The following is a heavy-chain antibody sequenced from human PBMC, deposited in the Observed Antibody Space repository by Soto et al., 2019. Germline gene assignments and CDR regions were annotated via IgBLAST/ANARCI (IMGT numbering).Heavy chain of an antibody. CDR3: ARGVPAAYDAFDI. D-gene: IGHD2-2*01. CDR1: GFTFSSYS. CDR2: ISSSSSYI. J-gene: IGHJ3*02. V-gene: IGHV3-21*01. Sequence: AGGSLRLSCAASGFTFSSYSMNWVRQAPGKGLELVSSISSSSSYIYYADSVKGRFTISRDNAKNSLYLQMNSLRAEDTAVYYCARGVPAAYDAFDILGQGTMVTI.